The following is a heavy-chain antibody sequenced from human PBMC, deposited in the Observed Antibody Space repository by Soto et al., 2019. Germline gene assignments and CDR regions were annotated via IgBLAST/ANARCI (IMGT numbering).Heavy chain of an antibody. V-gene: IGHV1-2*04. Sequence: ASVNVSCKASGYTFSGDYMHWVRQAPGQGLEWMGWINPNSGGTNYAQKFQGWVTMTRDTSISTAYMELSRLRSDDTAVYYCARAMTTVTTYFDYWGQGTLVTVSS. CDR3: ARAMTTVTTYFDY. J-gene: IGHJ4*02. CDR2: INPNSGGT. CDR1: GYTFSGDY. D-gene: IGHD4-17*01.